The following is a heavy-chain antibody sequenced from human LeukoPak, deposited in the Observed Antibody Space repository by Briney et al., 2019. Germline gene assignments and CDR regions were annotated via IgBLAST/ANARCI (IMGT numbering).Heavy chain of an antibody. CDR2: ITGSGTT. CDR1: GFTFSSYE. Sequence: GGSLRLSCAASGFTFSSYEMNWVRQAPGKGLEWVSGITGSGTTYYADSVKGRFTISRDNSKNTLYLQMNSLRAEDTAVYYCARVLRYCSGGNCYSGGLGYMDVWGKGTTVTISS. CDR3: ARVLRYCSGGNCYSGGLGYMDV. V-gene: IGHV3-23*01. J-gene: IGHJ6*03. D-gene: IGHD2-15*01.